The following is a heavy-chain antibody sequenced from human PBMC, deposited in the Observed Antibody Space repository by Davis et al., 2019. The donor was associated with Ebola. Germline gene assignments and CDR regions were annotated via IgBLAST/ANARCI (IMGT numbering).Heavy chain of an antibody. CDR1: GYTLTDLS. CDR2: ISTYNGNT. Sequence: ASVKVSCKVSGYTLTDLSMHWVRQAPGQGLEWMGWISTYNGNTNYAQKVQGRITMTTDTSTSTAYMELRSLRSDDTAVYYCARSREYNWFDPWGQGTLVTVSS. J-gene: IGHJ5*02. CDR3: ARSREYNWFDP. V-gene: IGHV1-18*01.